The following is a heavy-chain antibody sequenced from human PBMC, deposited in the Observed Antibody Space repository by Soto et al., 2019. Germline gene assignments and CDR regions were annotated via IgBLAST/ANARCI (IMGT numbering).Heavy chain of an antibody. CDR2: ISAYNGNT. V-gene: IGHV1-18*04. Sequence: GSVTVACRASGYTFAGYGISWVRQAPGQGLEWMGWISAYNGNTNYAQKFQGRVTMTRDTSIDTAYLELTGLTSDDTATYYCARKHSLDYIRWGLDPWGQGTLVPVSS. CDR1: GYTFAGYG. D-gene: IGHD4-4*01. J-gene: IGHJ5*02. CDR3: ARKHSLDYIRWGLDP.